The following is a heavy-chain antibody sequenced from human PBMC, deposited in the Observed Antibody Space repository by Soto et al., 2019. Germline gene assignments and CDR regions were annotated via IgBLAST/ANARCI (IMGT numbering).Heavy chain of an antibody. CDR1: GFTFSSYS. Sequence: EVQLVESGGGLVKPGGSLRLSCAASGFTFSSYSMNWVRQAPGKGLEWVSSISSSRSYIYYADSVKGRFTISRDNAKNSLYLQMNSLRAEDTAVYYCARGGYSYGRVDYWGQGTLVTVSS. D-gene: IGHD5-18*01. V-gene: IGHV3-21*01. J-gene: IGHJ4*02. CDR2: ISSSRSYI. CDR3: ARGGYSYGRVDY.